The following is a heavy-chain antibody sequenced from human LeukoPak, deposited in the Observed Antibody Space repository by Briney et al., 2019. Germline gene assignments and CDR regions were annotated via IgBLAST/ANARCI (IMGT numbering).Heavy chain of an antibody. CDR3: ARHFGRWLQLPELSYY. Sequence: SETLSLSCTVSGGSISSSSYYWGWIRQPPGKGLEWIGSIYYSGSTYYNPSLKSRVPISVDTSKNQFSLKLSSVTAADTAVYYCARHFGRWLQLPELSYYWRQGTLVTVSS. CDR2: IYYSGST. J-gene: IGHJ4*02. V-gene: IGHV4-39*01. D-gene: IGHD5-24*01. CDR1: GGSISSSSYY.